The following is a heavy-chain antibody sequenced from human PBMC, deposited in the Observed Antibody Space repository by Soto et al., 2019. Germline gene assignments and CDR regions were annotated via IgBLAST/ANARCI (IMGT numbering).Heavy chain of an antibody. J-gene: IGHJ6*02. D-gene: IGHD2-2*02. CDR1: GFTFSSYS. CDR2: ISSSSSYI. Sequence: GGSLRLSCAASGFTFSSYSMNWVRQAPGKGLEWVSSISSSSSYIYYADSVKGRFTISRDNAKNSLYLQMNSLRAEDTAVYYCARELEYCSSTSCYRGYYYYGMGVWGQGTTVTVSS. V-gene: IGHV3-21*01. CDR3: ARELEYCSSTSCYRGYYYYGMGV.